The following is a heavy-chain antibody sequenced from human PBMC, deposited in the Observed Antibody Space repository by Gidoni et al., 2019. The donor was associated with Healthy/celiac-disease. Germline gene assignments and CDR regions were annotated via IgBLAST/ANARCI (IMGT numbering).Heavy chain of an antibody. D-gene: IGHD3-3*01. CDR2: ISWNSGSI. V-gene: IGHV3-9*01. Sequence: DVQLVESGGGLVQPGRSLRLSCAASGFTFADYAMHWVRQAPGKGLEWVSGISWNSGSIGYADSVKGRFTISRDNAKNSLYLQMNSLRAEDTALYYCAKDTADYDFWSGYSDYWGQGTLVTVSS. CDR3: AKDTADYDFWSGYSDY. J-gene: IGHJ4*02. CDR1: GFTFADYA.